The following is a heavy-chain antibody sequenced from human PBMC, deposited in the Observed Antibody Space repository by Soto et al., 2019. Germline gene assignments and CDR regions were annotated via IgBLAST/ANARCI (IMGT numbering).Heavy chain of an antibody. Sequence: ASVKVSCKASGYTFTGYYMHWVRQAPGQGLEWMGWINPNSGGTNYAQKFQGWVTMTRDTSISTAYMELSRLRSDDMAVYYCARDKTRGVPAAIFRRGQYGMDVWGQGTTVTV. CDR1: GYTFTGYY. D-gene: IGHD2-2*01. CDR3: ARDKTRGVPAAIFRRGQYGMDV. J-gene: IGHJ6*02. V-gene: IGHV1-2*04. CDR2: INPNSGGT.